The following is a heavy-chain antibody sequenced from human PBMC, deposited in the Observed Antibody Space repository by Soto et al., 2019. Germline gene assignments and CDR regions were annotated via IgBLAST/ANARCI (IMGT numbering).Heavy chain of an antibody. Sequence: VQLVESGGGLVQPGRSLRLSCAASGFTINSYGMHWVRQSPGKGLEWVAVIAYDGTNKDSVDSVKGRFTISRDISKNTVYLQMNSLRHENTAVYYGAIFIVIQPEATVPWGPGTLVTVSS. D-gene: IGHD5-18*01. CDR2: IAYDGTNK. V-gene: IGHV3-30*03. CDR1: GFTINSYG. J-gene: IGHJ5*02. CDR3: AIFIVIQPEATVP.